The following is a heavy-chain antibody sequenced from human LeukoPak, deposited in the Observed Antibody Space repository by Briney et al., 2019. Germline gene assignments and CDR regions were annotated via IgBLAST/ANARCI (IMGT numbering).Heavy chain of an antibody. CDR2: INGGGGGT. CDR3: AKAGSIRFDY. CDR1: GFTFSNSA. J-gene: IGHJ4*02. Sequence: PGGSLRLSCAASGFTFSNSAMSWVRQAPGKGLEWVSGINGGGGGTYYADSVKGRCTISRDNSKNTLYLQMNSLRAEDTAVYYCAKAGSIRFDYWGQGTLVTVSS. V-gene: IGHV3-23*01. D-gene: IGHD1-26*01.